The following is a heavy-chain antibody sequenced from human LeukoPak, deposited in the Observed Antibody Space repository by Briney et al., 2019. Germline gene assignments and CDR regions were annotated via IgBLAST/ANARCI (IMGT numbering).Heavy chain of an antibody. D-gene: IGHD2-15*01. Sequence: PSQTLSLTCTVSGGSISSGGYYWSWIRQPPGKGLEWVGYIYHSGSTYYSPSLKSRVTMSLDRSKNQVSLRLSSVTAADTAVYYCARAPGAALNWGQGTLVTVSS. CDR1: GGSISSGGYY. J-gene: IGHJ4*02. CDR2: IYHSGST. CDR3: ARAPGAALN. V-gene: IGHV4-30-2*01.